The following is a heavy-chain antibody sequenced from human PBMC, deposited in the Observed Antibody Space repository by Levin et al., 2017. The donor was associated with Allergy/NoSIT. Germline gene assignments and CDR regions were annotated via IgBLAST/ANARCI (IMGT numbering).Heavy chain of an antibody. V-gene: IGHV4-39*01. Sequence: SETLSLTCTVSGGSISSSSYYWGWIRQPPGTGLEWIGSIYYSGSTYYNPSLKSRVTISVDTSKNQFSLKLSSVTAADTAVYYCARHSLGSVVDYWGQGTLVTVSS. J-gene: IGHJ4*02. D-gene: IGHD2-2*01. CDR3: ARHSLGSVVDY. CDR1: GGSISSSSYY. CDR2: IYYSGST.